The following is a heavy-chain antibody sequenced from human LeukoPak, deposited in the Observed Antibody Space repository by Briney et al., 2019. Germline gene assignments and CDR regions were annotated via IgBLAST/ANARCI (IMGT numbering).Heavy chain of an antibody. D-gene: IGHD3-22*01. Sequence: GESLKISCKGSGYSFTSYWIGWVRQMPGKGLEWMGVIHPGDSDTRYSPPFQGQVTVSADKSISTAYLQWSSLKASDTAIYYCVRGQAYYYDSSGFPDYWGQGTLITVSS. CDR3: VRGQAYYYDSSGFPDY. CDR2: IHPGDSDT. V-gene: IGHV5-51*01. J-gene: IGHJ4*02. CDR1: GYSFTSYW.